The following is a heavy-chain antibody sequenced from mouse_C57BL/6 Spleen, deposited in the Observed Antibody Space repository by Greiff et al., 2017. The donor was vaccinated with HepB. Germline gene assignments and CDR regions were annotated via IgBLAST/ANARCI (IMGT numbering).Heavy chain of an antibody. Sequence: EVHLVESEGGLVPPGSSMKLSCTASGFTFSDYYMAWVRQVPEKGLEWVANINYDGSSTYYLDSLKSRFIISRDNAKNILYLQMSSLKSEDTATYFCARDRGYYYGIDYWGQGTSVTVSS. CDR3: ARDRGYYYGIDY. CDR1: GFTFSDYY. D-gene: IGHD3-1*01. J-gene: IGHJ4*01. CDR2: INYDGSST. V-gene: IGHV5-16*01.